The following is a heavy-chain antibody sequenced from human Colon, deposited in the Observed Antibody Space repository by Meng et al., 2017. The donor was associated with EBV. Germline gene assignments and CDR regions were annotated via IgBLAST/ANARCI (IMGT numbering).Heavy chain of an antibody. CDR2: IQHSGSA. J-gene: IGHJ4*02. V-gene: IGHV4-30-4*01. D-gene: IGHD2-21*01. CDR1: GCSMSSGNYY. CDR3: ASFDHIPSRNYFDY. Sequence: QVQLPEPGPVLGHPYTTLSFTCTFCGCSMSSGNYYWRWIRQTPGKGLEWIGYIQHSGSAYYNPSLKSRVPISVDTSKNQFSLNLNSMTAADTAVYYSASFDHIPSRNYFDYWGQGTLVTVSS.